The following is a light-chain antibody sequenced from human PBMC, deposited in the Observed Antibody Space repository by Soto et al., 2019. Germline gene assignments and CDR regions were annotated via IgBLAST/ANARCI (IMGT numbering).Light chain of an antibody. J-gene: IGKJ5*01. CDR3: QQRSNWIT. CDR2: DAS. CDR1: QRVSNN. Sequence: EIVMTQSPATLSVSPGERATLSCRASQRVSNNFAWYQQKPGQAPRLLIYDASNRATGIPARFSGSGSGTDFTLTISSLEPEDFAVYYCQQRSNWITFGQGTRLEIK. V-gene: IGKV3-11*01.